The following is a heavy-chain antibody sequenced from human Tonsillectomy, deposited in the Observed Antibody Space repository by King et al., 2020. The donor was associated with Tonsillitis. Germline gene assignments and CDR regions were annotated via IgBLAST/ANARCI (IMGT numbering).Heavy chain of an antibody. V-gene: IGHV3-23*04. J-gene: IGHJ4*02. D-gene: IGHD6-19*01. CDR3: AKDGHSSGWYYFDY. CDR1: GFTFSSYA. Sequence: VQLVESGGGLVQPGGSLRLSCAASGFTFSSYAMSWVRQAPGKGVEWVSGISNSGGNTYYADTGKGRFTISRDNSTNTLDLQMNSLRAGDTAAYYCAKDGHSSGWYYFDYWGQGTLVTVSS. CDR2: ISNSGGNT.